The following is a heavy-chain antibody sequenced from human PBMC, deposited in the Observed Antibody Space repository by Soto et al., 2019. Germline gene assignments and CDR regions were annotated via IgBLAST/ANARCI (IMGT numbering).Heavy chain of an antibody. CDR1: GGSFSGYY. Sequence: QVQLQQWGAGLLKPSETLSLTCAVYGGSFSGYYWSWIRQPPGKGLEWIGEINHSGSTNYNPSLKSRDTISVDTSKSQFSLKLSSVTAADTAVYVCARYCSSTSCHYRYYFDYWGQGTLVTVSS. CDR2: INHSGST. V-gene: IGHV4-34*01. D-gene: IGHD2-2*01. J-gene: IGHJ4*02. CDR3: ARYCSSTSCHYRYYFDY.